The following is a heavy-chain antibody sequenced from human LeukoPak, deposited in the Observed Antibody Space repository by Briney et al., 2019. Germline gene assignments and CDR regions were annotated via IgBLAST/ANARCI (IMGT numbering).Heavy chain of an antibody. CDR2: ISSSGSTI. J-gene: IGHJ5*02. CDR3: ARGRYYYGSGNWFDP. CDR1: GFTFSSYE. D-gene: IGHD3-10*01. V-gene: IGHV3-48*03. Sequence: GGSLRLSCAASGFTFSSYEMNWVRQAPGKGLVWVSYISSSGSTIYYADSVKGRFTISRDNAKNSLYLQMNSLRAEDTAVYYCARGRYYYGSGNWFDPWGQGTLVTVSS.